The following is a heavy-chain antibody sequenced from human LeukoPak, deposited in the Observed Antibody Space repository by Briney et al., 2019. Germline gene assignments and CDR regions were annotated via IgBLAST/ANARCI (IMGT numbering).Heavy chain of an antibody. V-gene: IGHV4-34*01. D-gene: IGHD3-9*01. CDR1: GGSFSGYY. Sequence: SETLSLTCAVYGGSFSGYYWSWIRQPPGKGLEWIGEINHSGSTNYNPSIKSRVTISVDTSKNQFSLNLTSVTAEDTAVYYCARDPYDILTGYGSAPFDYWGQGTLVTASS. CDR3: ARDPYDILTGYGSAPFDY. CDR2: INHSGST. J-gene: IGHJ4*02.